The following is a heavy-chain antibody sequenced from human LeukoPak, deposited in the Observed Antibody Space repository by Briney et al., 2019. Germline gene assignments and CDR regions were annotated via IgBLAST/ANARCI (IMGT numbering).Heavy chain of an antibody. Sequence: ASVKVSCKASGYTFTGYYMHWVRQAPGQGLEWMGWINPNSGGTNYAQKFRGRVTMTRDTSISTAYMELSRLRSDDTAVYYCAREELWFGELSCLDYWGQGILGTVSS. CDR3: AREELWFGELSCLDY. J-gene: IGHJ4*02. D-gene: IGHD3-10*01. V-gene: IGHV1-2*02. CDR2: INPNSGGT. CDR1: GYTFTGYY.